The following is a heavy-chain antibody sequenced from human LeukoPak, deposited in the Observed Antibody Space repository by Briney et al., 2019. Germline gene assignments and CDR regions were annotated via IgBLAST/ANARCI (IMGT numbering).Heavy chain of an antibody. CDR2: IYYSGST. CDR3: ARQPLREVVPPQPDY. CDR1: GGSISSYY. D-gene: IGHD2-2*01. V-gene: IGHV4-39*01. J-gene: IGHJ4*02. Sequence: SETLSLTCTVSGGSISSYYWGWIRQPPGKGLEWIGSIYYSGSTYYNPSLKSRVTISVDTSKNQFSLKLSSVTAADTAVYYCARQPLREVVPPQPDYWGQGTLVTVSS.